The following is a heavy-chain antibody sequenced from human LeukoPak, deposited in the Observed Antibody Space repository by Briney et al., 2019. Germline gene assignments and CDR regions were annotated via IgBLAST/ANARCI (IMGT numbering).Heavy chain of an antibody. CDR1: GGSLSFYY. CDR2: ISQNGDS. V-gene: IGHV4-34*01. CDR3: ARDGYDYVWGSYRYNWFDP. J-gene: IGHJ5*02. D-gene: IGHD3-16*02. Sequence: PSETLSLTCGVSGGSLSFYYWSWIRQSPGKGLEWIAEISQNGDSNYNMSLKSRVTISLDKSKNQVSLKLSSVTAADTAVYYCARDGYDYVWGSYRYNWFDPWGQGTLVTVSS.